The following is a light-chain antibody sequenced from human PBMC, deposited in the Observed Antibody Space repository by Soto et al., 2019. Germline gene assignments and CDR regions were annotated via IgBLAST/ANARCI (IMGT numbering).Light chain of an antibody. V-gene: IGKV1-39*01. CDR3: QQTYSTPRT. Sequence: DIQMTQSPSSLSASVGDRVTITCRASQSITISLNWYQQKPGKAPKLLIYAASNLHSGVPSRFSGSGSGTDFTLTISSLQPEDFANYYCQQTYSTPRTFGPGTKVDIK. J-gene: IGKJ3*01. CDR2: AAS. CDR1: QSITIS.